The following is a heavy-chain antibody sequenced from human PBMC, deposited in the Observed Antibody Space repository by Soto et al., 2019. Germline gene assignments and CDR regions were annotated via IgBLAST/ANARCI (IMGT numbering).Heavy chain of an antibody. Sequence: ASETLSLTCTVSGDSITNTSYYWSWVRQPPGKGLEWIGTSYYNGDTMYNPSLESRVTISVDTSKNQFSLNLTSLTVADTAVYYCASEGGVLRLSNWFDSWGQGIQVTVSS. CDR2: SYYNGDT. D-gene: IGHD3-3*01. CDR3: ASEGGVLRLSNWFDS. J-gene: IGHJ5*01. V-gene: IGHV4-39*07. CDR1: GDSITNTSYY.